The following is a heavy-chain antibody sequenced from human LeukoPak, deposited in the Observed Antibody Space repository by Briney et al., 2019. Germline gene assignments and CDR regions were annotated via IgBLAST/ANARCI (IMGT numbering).Heavy chain of an antibody. CDR3: ARTITGYYFDY. Sequence: PSETLSLTCAVYGGSFSGYYWSWIRQPPGKGLEWSGEINHSGSTNYNPSLKSRVTISVDTSKNQFSLKLSSVTAADTAVYYCARTITGYYFDYWGQGTLVTVSS. D-gene: IGHD1-20*01. V-gene: IGHV4-34*01. CDR1: GGSFSGYY. J-gene: IGHJ4*02. CDR2: INHSGST.